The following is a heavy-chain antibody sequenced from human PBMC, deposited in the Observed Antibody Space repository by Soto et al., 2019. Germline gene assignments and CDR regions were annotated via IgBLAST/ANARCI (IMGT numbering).Heavy chain of an antibody. CDR2: ISAGGDMT. Sequence: DVQLLESGGNLVQPGGSLTLSCSASGFTLSSYAMSWVRQAPGKGLEWVSRISAGGDMTYNSDSVKGRFNIYRDNSNNAVFLQMHNLRIEDTALYYCARGDRGGSGSPASYYYSGWDVWGQGATVTVS. J-gene: IGHJ6*02. V-gene: IGHV3-23*01. D-gene: IGHD3-10*01. CDR3: ARGDRGGSGSPASYYYSGWDV. CDR1: GFTLSSYA.